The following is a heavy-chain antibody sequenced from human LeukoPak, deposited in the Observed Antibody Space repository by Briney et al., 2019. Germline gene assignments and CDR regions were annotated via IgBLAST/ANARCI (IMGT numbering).Heavy chain of an antibody. V-gene: IGHV4-59*12. CDR2: IYYSGST. Sequence: PSETLSLTCTVSGGSISSYYWSWTREPPGKGLEWIGYIYYSGSTNYNPSLKSRVTISVDTSKNQFSLKLSSVTAADTAVYYCARGFLGYCSGGSCPTVTDAFDIWGQGTMVTVSS. D-gene: IGHD2-15*01. CDR1: GGSISSYY. J-gene: IGHJ3*02. CDR3: ARGFLGYCSGGSCPTVTDAFDI.